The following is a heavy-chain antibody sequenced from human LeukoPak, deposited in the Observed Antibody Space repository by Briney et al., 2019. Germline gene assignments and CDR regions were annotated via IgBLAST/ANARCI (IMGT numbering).Heavy chain of an antibody. CDR2: ISGSGGST. CDR3: AKENLPRRSGYDSWWTDDY. D-gene: IGHD5-12*01. Sequence: GGSLRLSCAASGFTFSSYAMSWVRQAPGKGLEWVSAISGSGGSTYYADSVKGRFTISRDNSKNTLYLQMNSLRAEDTAVYYCAKENLPRRSGYDSWWTDDYWGQGTLVTVSS. CDR1: GFTFSSYA. V-gene: IGHV3-23*01. J-gene: IGHJ4*02.